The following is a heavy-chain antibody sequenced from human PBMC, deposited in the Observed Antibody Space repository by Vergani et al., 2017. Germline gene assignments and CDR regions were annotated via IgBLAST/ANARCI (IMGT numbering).Heavy chain of an antibody. CDR1: GGSISSYY. CDR3: ATGGGLLQRSAFDP. J-gene: IGHJ5*02. V-gene: IGHV4-59*01. CDR2: IYYSGST. D-gene: IGHD3-10*01. Sequence: QVQLQESGPGLVKPSETLSLTCTVSGGSISSYYWSWIRQPPGKGLEWIGYIYYSGSTNYNPPLKSRVTISVDTSKNQFSLKLSSVTAADTAVYYCATGGGLLQRSAFDPWGQGTLVTVSS.